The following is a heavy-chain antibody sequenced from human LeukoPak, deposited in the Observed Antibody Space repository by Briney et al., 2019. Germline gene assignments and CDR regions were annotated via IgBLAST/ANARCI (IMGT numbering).Heavy chain of an antibody. Sequence: PSETLSLTCTVSGGSISDSSYYWGWIRQPPGQGLEWIGSIYFSGNVYYNPSLRSRVTISDGTSKNQFSLKLTSVTAADTAVYFCARLGSYHDFWGQGALVTVSS. CDR2: IYFSGNV. CDR1: GGSISDSSYY. V-gene: IGHV4-39*01. J-gene: IGHJ4*02. D-gene: IGHD1-26*01. CDR3: ARLGSYHDF.